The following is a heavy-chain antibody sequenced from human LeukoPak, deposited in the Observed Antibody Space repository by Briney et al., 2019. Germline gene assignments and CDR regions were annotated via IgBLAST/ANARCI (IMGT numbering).Heavy chain of an antibody. CDR3: ARDPSRGGVLDGDRVYAFDI. D-gene: IGHD3-16*01. J-gene: IGHJ3*02. V-gene: IGHV4-39*07. Sequence: KPSETLSLTCTVSGGSISSSSYYWGWIRQPPGKGLEWIGSIYYSGSTYYNPSLKSRVTISVDTSKNQFSLKLSSVTAADTAVYYCARDPSRGGVLDGDRVYAFDIWGQGTMVTVSS. CDR2: IYYSGST. CDR1: GGSISSSSYY.